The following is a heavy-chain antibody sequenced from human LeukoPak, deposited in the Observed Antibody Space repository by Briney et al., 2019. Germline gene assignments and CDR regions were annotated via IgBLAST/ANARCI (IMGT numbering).Heavy chain of an antibody. CDR2: ISYTGNT. Sequence: SETLSLTCTVSGGSISGYYWSWIRQPPGKGLEWIGYISYTGNTNYNPSLKSRVTISVDTSKNQFSLKLSSVTAADTAVYYCARVPGDSSGYFDYWGQGTLVTVSS. V-gene: IGHV4-59*08. D-gene: IGHD3-22*01. CDR3: ARVPGDSSGYFDY. J-gene: IGHJ4*02. CDR1: GGSISGYY.